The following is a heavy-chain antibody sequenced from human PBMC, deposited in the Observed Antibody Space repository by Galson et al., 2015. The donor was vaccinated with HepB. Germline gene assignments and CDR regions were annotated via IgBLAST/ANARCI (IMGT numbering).Heavy chain of an antibody. CDR3: ARDPGRQRDRVLLWFGELQDGRWFDP. CDR2: ISYDGSNK. Sequence: SLRLSCAASGFTFSSYAMHWVRQAPGKGLEWVAVISYDGSNKYYADSVKGRFTISRDNSKNTLYLQMNSLRAEDTAVYYCARDPGRQRDRVLLWFGELQDGRWFDPWGQGTLVTVSS. V-gene: IGHV3-30-3*01. D-gene: IGHD3-10*01. J-gene: IGHJ5*02. CDR1: GFTFSSYA.